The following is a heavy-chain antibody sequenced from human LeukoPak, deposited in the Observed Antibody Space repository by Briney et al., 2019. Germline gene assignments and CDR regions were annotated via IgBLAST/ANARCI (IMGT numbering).Heavy chain of an antibody. D-gene: IGHD1-26*01. CDR3: ITDPGEWEPI. CDR1: GLTFSNAW. Sequence: GGSLRLSCAASGLTFSNAWMSWVRQAPGKGLEWVGRIKSKTDGGTTDYGAPVKGRFIISREDSKNTLYLQMNGLKIEDTAVYYCITDPGEWEPIWGQGTMVTVSS. J-gene: IGHJ3*02. CDR2: IKSKTDGGTT. V-gene: IGHV3-15*01.